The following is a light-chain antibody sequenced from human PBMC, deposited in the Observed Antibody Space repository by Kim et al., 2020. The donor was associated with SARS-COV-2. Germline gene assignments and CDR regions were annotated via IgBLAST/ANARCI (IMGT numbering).Light chain of an antibody. CDR3: KNNNNSPSIT. CDR1: QTFTSSY. Sequence: DIVLTQSPVTLSLSPGERATLSCRSGQTFTSSYLAWYEQKPDQAPRLLIYDSSRRAAGIPDRFSGSGSGSDFTLTISRLEPEDFAVYFCKNNNNSPSITFGQGTRLEIK. J-gene: IGKJ5*01. CDR2: DSS. V-gene: IGKV3-20*01.